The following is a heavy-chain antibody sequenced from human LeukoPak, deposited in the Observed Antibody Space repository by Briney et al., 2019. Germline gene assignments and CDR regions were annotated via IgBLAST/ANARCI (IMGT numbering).Heavy chain of an antibody. CDR2: IYTSGST. J-gene: IGHJ4*02. CDR1: GGSFSSYY. D-gene: IGHD2-2*01. Sequence: SETLSLTCAVYGGSFSSYYWSWIRQPAGKGLEWIGRIYTSGSTNYNPSLKSRVTMSVDTSKNQFSLKLSSVTAADTAVYYCARGLGARYCSSTSCYAWYYFDYWGQGTLVTVSS. CDR3: ARGLGARYCSSTSCYAWYYFDY. V-gene: IGHV4-59*10.